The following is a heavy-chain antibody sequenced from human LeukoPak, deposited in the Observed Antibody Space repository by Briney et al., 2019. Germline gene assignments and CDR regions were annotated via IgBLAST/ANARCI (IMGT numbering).Heavy chain of an antibody. CDR2: IFVGSGNT. V-gene: IGHV1-58*01. Sequence: TSVKVSRKPSGFTFTSSAVQWVRQARGQRLEWLGWIFVGSGNTKYAEKFQERVTITRDMSTSTAYMELSSLRSEDTAVYYCAAGLHYGGNPFDAFDIWGQGTMVTVSS. CDR3: AAGLHYGGNPFDAFDI. D-gene: IGHD4-23*01. CDR1: GFTFTSSA. J-gene: IGHJ3*02.